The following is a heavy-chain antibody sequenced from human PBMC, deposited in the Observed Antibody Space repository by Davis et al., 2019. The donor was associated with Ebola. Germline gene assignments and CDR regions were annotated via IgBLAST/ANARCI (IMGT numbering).Heavy chain of an antibody. V-gene: IGHV3-74*01. CDR3: ARELLPTSIPDWFDP. Sequence: GESLKISCAASGFTFSGHWIHLVRQAPGEGLMWVSRISPDGSHTGYADSVKGRFTVSRDNAKNSLYLQMNRLRVEDTAVYYCARELLPTSIPDWFDPWGQGTQVTVSS. D-gene: IGHD2-2*02. CDR1: GFTFSGHW. J-gene: IGHJ5*01. CDR2: ISPDGSHT.